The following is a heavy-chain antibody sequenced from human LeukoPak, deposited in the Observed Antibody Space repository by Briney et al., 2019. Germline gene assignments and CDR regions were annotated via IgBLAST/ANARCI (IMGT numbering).Heavy chain of an antibody. V-gene: IGHV1-8*01. CDR3: ARGLAPYSYEYTGHDPSYYYNMDV. D-gene: IGHD3-22*01. J-gene: IGHJ6*03. Sequence: ASVKVSCKASGYTFSTSTISWVRQAAGQGLEWMGWINPKNGKTSYAQKFQDRVSVTGDPSTSTAYMELSSLRSEDTAVYYCARGLAPYSYEYTGHDPSYYYNMDVWGKGTTIIISS. CDR2: INPKNGKT. CDR1: GYTFSTST.